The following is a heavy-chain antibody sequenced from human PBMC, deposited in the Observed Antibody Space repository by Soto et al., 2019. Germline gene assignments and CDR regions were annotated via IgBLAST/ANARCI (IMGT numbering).Heavy chain of an antibody. V-gene: IGHV3-30-3*01. J-gene: IGHJ3*02. CDR3: AREQGDAFEI. Sequence: GGSLRLSCAASGFTFSRYGMHWVRQAPGKALDWVAAISYDGSNKYYIDSVKGRFTISRDNSKNTLYLQMNSLRAEDTAVYYCAREQGDAFEIWGQGTMVTVSS. CDR1: GFTFSRYG. CDR2: ISYDGSNK.